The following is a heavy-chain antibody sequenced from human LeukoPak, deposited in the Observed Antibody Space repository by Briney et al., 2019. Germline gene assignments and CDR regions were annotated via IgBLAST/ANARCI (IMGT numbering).Heavy chain of an antibody. CDR3: ARWTTLTTKALDY. Sequence: KAGGSLRLSCAASGFTFNIYSMTWVRQAPGKGLEWVSSIGSSSENIYYADSVRGRFTISRDNAKNSLFLQMSSLRAEDTAVYYCARWTTLTTKALDYWGQGTLVTVS. CDR1: GFTFNIYS. V-gene: IGHV3-21*01. CDR2: IGSSSENI. J-gene: IGHJ4*02. D-gene: IGHD4-17*01.